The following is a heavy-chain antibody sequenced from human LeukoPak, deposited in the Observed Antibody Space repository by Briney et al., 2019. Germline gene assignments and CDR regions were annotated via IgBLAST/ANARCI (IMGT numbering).Heavy chain of an antibody. CDR1: GFTFSSYS. CDR3: AIITVRGYGDYENFDY. D-gene: IGHD4-17*01. CDR2: ISSSSSYI. V-gene: IGHV3-21*01. J-gene: IGHJ4*02. Sequence: PGGSLRLSCAASGFTFSSYSMNWVRQAPGKGLEWVSSISSSSSYIYYADSVKGRFTTSRDNAKNSLYLQMNSLRAEDTTVYYCAIITVRGYGDYENFDYWGQGTLVTVSS.